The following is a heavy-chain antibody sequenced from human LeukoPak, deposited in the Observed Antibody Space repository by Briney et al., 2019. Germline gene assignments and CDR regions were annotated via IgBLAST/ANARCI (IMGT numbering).Heavy chain of an antibody. CDR1: GYTFTSYG. D-gene: IGHD6-13*01. Sequence: GASVKVSRKASGYTFTSYGISWVRQAPGQGLEWMGWISAYNGNTNYAQKLQDRVTMTTDTSTSTAYMELRSLRSDDTAVYYCARSIAAAGPFDYWGQGTLVTVSS. CDR2: ISAYNGNT. CDR3: ARSIAAAGPFDY. J-gene: IGHJ4*02. V-gene: IGHV1-18*01.